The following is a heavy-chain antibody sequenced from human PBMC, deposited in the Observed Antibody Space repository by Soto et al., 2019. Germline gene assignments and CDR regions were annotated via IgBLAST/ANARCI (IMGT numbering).Heavy chain of an antibody. Sequence: ASVKVSCKASGYTFTSYGISWVRQAPGQGLEWMGWISAYNGNTNYAQKLQGRVTMTTDTSTSTAYMELRSLRSDDTAVYYCARGDIVVVTTTNTFDYWGQGTLVTVSS. J-gene: IGHJ4*02. V-gene: IGHV1-18*01. CDR1: GYTFTSYG. CDR2: ISAYNGNT. D-gene: IGHD2-21*02. CDR3: ARGDIVVVTTTNTFDY.